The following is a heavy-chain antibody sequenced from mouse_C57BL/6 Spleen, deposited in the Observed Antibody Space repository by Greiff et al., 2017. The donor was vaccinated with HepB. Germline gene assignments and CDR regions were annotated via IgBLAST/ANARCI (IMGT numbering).Heavy chain of an antibody. CDR2: IYPGDGDT. CDR1: GYAFSSSW. Sequence: VQLQQSGPELVKPGASVKISCKASGYAFSSSWMNWVKQRPGKGLEWIGRIYPGDGDTNYNGKFKGKATRTADKSSSTAYMQLSSLTSEDSAVYFCARGLGQDYFDYWGQGTTLTVSS. CDR3: ARGLGQDYFDY. V-gene: IGHV1-82*01. J-gene: IGHJ2*01. D-gene: IGHD4-1*01.